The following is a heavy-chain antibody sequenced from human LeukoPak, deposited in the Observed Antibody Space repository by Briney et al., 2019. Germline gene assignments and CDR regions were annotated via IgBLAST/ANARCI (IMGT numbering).Heavy chain of an antibody. Sequence: GGSLRLSCAASGFTFSSYAMSWVRQAPGKVLEAPGKGLEWVSTISASGHATYYPDSVRGRFTISRDNSKSTLHLQMDSLRAEDSALYYCAKWPEGATPKFHHWGQGTLVTVSS. CDR2: ISASGHAT. V-gene: IGHV3-23*01. CDR1: GFTFSSYA. D-gene: IGHD1-26*01. J-gene: IGHJ4*02. CDR3: AKWPEGATPKFHH.